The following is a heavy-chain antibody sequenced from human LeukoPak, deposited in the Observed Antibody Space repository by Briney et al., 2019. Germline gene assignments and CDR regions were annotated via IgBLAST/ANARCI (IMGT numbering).Heavy chain of an antibody. CDR3: ARDGFTGPTTAYLDH. J-gene: IGHJ4*01. CDR1: GFTFSRYA. V-gene: IGHV3-74*01. D-gene: IGHD1-1*01. Sequence: GGSLRLSCTPSGFTFSRYAMHWVRQTPGMGLVWVSRLAADGSGTNYADSVKGRFTISRDNAKNTVYLQMSSLRAEDTAVYYCARDGFTGPTTAYLDHWGQGTLVTVSS. CDR2: LAADGSGT.